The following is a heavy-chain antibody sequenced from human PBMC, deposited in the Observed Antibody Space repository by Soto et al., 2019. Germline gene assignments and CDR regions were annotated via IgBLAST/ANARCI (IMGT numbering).Heavy chain of an antibody. CDR3: AKESGYGDYLNWFDP. Sequence: QVQLVVSGGGVVQPGRSLRLSCAASGFTFSSYGMHWVRQAPGKGLEWVAVISYDGSNKYYADSVKGRFTISRDNSKNTLYLQMNSLRAEDTAVYYCAKESGYGDYLNWFDPWGQGTLVTVSS. CDR2: ISYDGSNK. D-gene: IGHD4-17*01. CDR1: GFTFSSYG. V-gene: IGHV3-30*18. J-gene: IGHJ5*02.